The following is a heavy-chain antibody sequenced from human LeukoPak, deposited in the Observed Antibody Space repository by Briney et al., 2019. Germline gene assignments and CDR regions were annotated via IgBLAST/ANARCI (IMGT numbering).Heavy chain of an antibody. V-gene: IGHV3-23*01. J-gene: IGHJ3*02. CDR3: ARAPMSYDSSGFGGAFDI. CDR1: GFTFSSYA. CDR2: ISGSGGST. Sequence: GGSLRLSCAASGFTFSSYAMSWVRQAPGKGLEWVSAISGSGGSTYYADSVKGRFTISRDNSKNTMYLQMNSPRAEDTAMYYCARAPMSYDSSGFGGAFDIWGQGTMVTVSS. D-gene: IGHD3-22*01.